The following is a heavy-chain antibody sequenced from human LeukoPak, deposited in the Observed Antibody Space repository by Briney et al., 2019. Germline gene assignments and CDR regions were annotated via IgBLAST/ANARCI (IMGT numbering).Heavy chain of an antibody. J-gene: IGHJ4*02. Sequence: SVKVSCKASGGTFSSYTINWVRQAPGQGLEWMGGIIPVFDTTNYAQNFQGRFTITADKSTSTAYMELSSLRSEDPALYYFWRVNYNSNPPYFDYGGQGTLVTASS. D-gene: IGHD3-22*01. CDR1: GGTFSSYT. CDR3: WRVNYNSNPPYFDY. V-gene: IGHV1-69*06. CDR2: IIPVFDTT.